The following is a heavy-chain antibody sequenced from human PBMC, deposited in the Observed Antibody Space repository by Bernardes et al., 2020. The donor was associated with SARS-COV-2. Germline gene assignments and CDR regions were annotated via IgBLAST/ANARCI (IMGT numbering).Heavy chain of an antibody. CDR1: GYTFNNYD. CDR3: AISLRGDTSGHYPFDY. D-gene: IGHD3-22*01. V-gene: IGHV1-8*01. J-gene: IGHJ4*02. CDR2: MDPDSGVT. Sequence: ASVKVSCKASGYTFNNYDINWVRLTTGHGLEWMGGMDPDSGVTGYAQNFRDRVTMTTDSSISTAYMELSSLRPEDTAFYYCAISLRGDTSGHYPFDYWGQGTLVTVSS.